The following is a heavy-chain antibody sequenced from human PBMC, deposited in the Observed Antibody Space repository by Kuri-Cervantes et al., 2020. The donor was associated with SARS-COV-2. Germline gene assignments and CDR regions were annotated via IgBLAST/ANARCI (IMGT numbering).Heavy chain of an antibody. CDR1: EFTFSSYS. J-gene: IGHJ4*02. Sequence: ETLSLTCAASEFTFSSYSMNWVRQAPGKGLEWVSSISSSSSYIYYADSVKGRFTISRDNAKNSLYLQMNSLRAEDTAVYYCARDGVTVGKYWGQGTLVTVSS. V-gene: IGHV3-21*01. CDR3: ARDGVTVGKY. CDR2: ISSSSSYI. D-gene: IGHD3-16*01.